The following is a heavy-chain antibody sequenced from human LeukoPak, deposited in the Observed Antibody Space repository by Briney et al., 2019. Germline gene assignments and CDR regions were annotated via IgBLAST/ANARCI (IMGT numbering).Heavy chain of an antibody. CDR2: IYTSGST. D-gene: IGHD6-19*01. CDR1: GGSISSYY. Sequence: PSQTLSLTCTVSGGSISSYYWSWIRQPAGKGLEWIGRIYTSGSTNYNPSLKSRVTMSVDTSKNQFSLKLSSVTAADTAVYYCARDRADSSGWYGWKGSFDYWGQGTLVTVSS. V-gene: IGHV4-4*07. CDR3: ARDRADSSGWYGWKGSFDY. J-gene: IGHJ4*02.